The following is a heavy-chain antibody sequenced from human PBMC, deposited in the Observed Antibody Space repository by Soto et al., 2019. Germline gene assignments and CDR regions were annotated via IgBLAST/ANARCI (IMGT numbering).Heavy chain of an antibody. CDR2: ISSDETTT. V-gene: IGHV3-74*01. J-gene: IGHJ4*02. D-gene: IGHD3-22*01. Sequence: GGSLRLSCAASGFTFSSYWMHWVRQAPGKGLAWVSRISSDETTTTYVDSVKGRFTISRDNAKNSLYLQMNSLRAEDTAVYYCAREDTMIVVALDYWGQGTLVTVSS. CDR1: GFTFSSYW. CDR3: AREDTMIVVALDY.